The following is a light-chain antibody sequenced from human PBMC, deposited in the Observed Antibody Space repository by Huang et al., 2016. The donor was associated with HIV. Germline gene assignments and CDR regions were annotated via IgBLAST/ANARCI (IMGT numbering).Light chain of an antibody. V-gene: IGKV3-15*01. Sequence: IVMTQSPATLSVSPGERVTRTRRANRSVSTNLAWYQQIHGQAPRLLIYGSSIRAPGIPARFSGSGSGTDCSLTISSLQSEDFALYYCHQYNNWLLSFGGGTRVDI. CDR1: RSVSTN. CDR2: GSS. J-gene: IGKJ4*01. CDR3: HQYNNWLLS.